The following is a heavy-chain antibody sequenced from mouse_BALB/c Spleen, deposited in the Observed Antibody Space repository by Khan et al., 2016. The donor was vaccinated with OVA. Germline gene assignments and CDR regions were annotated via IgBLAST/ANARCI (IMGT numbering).Heavy chain of an antibody. V-gene: IGHV1-7*01. CDR1: GYTFTNYW. J-gene: IGHJ4*01. D-gene: IGHD3-2*02. Sequence: QVQLKQSGAELAKPGASVKMSCKASGYTFTNYWIHWVKQRPGQGLEWIGYINPSTIYTEYNQKFKDKATLTADKSSSTAYMQLRSLTSEDSAVXYCARRLPPYYYAMDYWGQGTSVTVSS. CDR3: ARRLPPYYYAMDY. CDR2: INPSTIYT.